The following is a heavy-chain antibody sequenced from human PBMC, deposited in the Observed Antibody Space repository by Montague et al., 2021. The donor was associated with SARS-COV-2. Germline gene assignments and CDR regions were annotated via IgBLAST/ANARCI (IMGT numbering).Heavy chain of an antibody. CDR3: ARGAEYDFWSGFLRYKWFDP. D-gene: IGHD3/OR15-3a*01. J-gene: IGHJ5*02. Sequence: SETLSLTCAVYGGSLSGYYWAWIRQTPAKGSEWIGEINHSGSTNYNPSLKSRLTISVDTSKKQFSLKLNSMTAADTAVYYCARGAEYDFWSGFLRYKWFDPWGLGTPVTVSS. V-gene: IGHV4-34*01. CDR1: GGSLSGYY. CDR2: INHSGST.